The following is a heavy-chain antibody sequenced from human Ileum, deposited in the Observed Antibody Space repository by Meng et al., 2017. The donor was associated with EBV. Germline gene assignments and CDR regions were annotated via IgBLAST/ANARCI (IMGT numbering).Heavy chain of an antibody. CDR2: IYHSGST. D-gene: IGHD6-19*01. Sequence: GQLQAAGPGPVRPSGTRALTCAVSVGSISSSNWWSWVRQPPGKGLEWIGEIYHSGSTNYNPSLKSRVTMSVDKSKNQFSLNLSSVTAADTAVYYCARVGQWLPIDYWGQGTLVTVSS. CDR3: ARVGQWLPIDY. V-gene: IGHV4-4*02. J-gene: IGHJ4*02. CDR1: VGSISSSNW.